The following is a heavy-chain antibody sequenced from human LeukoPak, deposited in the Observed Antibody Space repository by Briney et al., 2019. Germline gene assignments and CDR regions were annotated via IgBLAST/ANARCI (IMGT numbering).Heavy chain of an antibody. V-gene: IGHV4-39*01. CDR2: IYYSGST. CDR1: GGSISSSSYY. D-gene: IGHD1-26*01. CDR3: ARVLGGSYAYYFDY. Sequence: SETLSLTCTVSGGSISSSSYYWGWIRQPPGKGLEWIGSIYYSGSTYYNPSLKSRVTISVDTSKNQFSLKLSSVTAADTAVYYCARVLGGSYAYYFDYWGQGTLVTVSS. J-gene: IGHJ4*02.